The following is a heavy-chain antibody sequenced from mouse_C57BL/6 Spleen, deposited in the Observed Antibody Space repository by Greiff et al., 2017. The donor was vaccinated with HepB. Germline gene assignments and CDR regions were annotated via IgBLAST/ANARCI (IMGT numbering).Heavy chain of an antibody. D-gene: IGHD1-1*01. CDR3: ARKGTTVWDFDV. V-gene: IGHV1-61*01. Sequence: VQLQQPGAELVRPGSSVKLSCKASGYTFTSYWMDGVKQRPGQGLEWIGNIYPSDSETHYNQKFKDKATLTVDKSSSTAYMQLSSLTSEDSAVYYCARKGTTVWDFDVWGTGTTVTVSS. CDR1: GYTFTSYW. CDR2: IYPSDSET. J-gene: IGHJ1*03.